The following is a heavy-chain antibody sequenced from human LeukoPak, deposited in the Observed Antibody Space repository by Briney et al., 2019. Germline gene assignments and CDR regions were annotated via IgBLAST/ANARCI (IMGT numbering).Heavy chain of an antibody. J-gene: IGHJ4*02. CDR2: INHSGSI. Sequence: PSETLSLTCGVYGGSLSGYYWSWIRQAPGKGLQWIGEINHSGSINDNPSLKSRVTISVDTSKNQFSLKMRSVTAADTAVYYCARLPSSGYYSRRAYFDYWGQGTLVTVSS. D-gene: IGHD3-22*01. CDR3: ARLPSSGYYSRRAYFDY. V-gene: IGHV4-34*01. CDR1: GGSLSGYY.